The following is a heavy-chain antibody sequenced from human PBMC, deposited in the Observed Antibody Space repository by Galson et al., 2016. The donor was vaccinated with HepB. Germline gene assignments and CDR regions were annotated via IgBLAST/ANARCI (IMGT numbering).Heavy chain of an antibody. CDR3: ARYGGSLGMDV. D-gene: IGHD5-12*01. J-gene: IGHJ6*02. Sequence: SLRLSCAASGFTFGNYPMLWVRQTSDKGLEWLSRISASGTDTHFADSVKGRFTTSRDNSKNTLFLQMNSLTAEDTAVYYCARYGGSLGMDVLGQGTAVTVAS. CDR1: GFTFGNYP. V-gene: IGHV3-23*01. CDR2: ISASGTDT.